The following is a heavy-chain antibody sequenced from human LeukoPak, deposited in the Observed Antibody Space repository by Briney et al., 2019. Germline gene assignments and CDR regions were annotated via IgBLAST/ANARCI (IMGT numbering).Heavy chain of an antibody. V-gene: IGHV3-21*01. Sequence: PGGSLRLSCAASGFTFSSYSMNWVRQAPGKGLEWVSSISSSSSYIYYADSVKGRFTISRDNAKNSLYLQMNSLRAEDTAVYYCARSQELLAPFDYWGQGTLVTVSS. D-gene: IGHD1-26*01. CDR1: GFTFSSYS. CDR3: ARSQELLAPFDY. J-gene: IGHJ4*02. CDR2: ISSSSSYI.